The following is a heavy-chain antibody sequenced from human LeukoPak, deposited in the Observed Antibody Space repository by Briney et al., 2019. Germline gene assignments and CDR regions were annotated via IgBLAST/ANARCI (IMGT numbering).Heavy chain of an antibody. CDR2: IIPIFGTA. D-gene: IGHD6-6*01. Sequence: ASVKVSCKASGGTFSSYAISWVRQAPGQGLEWMGGIIPIFGTANYAQKFQGRVTITADESTCTAYMELSSLRSEDTAVYYCALSSPGYYYYGMDVWGQGTTVTVSS. J-gene: IGHJ6*02. V-gene: IGHV1-69*13. CDR1: GGTFSSYA. CDR3: ALSSPGYYYYGMDV.